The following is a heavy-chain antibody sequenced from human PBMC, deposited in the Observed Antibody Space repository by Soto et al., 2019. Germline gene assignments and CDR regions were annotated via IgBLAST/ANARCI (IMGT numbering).Heavy chain of an antibody. J-gene: IGHJ4*02. D-gene: IGHD2-2*01. CDR1: RFTFSTYE. CDR2: ISSSGNTV. Sequence: GGSLSLSCAASRFTFSTYEMNWVRQAPGKGLEWVSYISSSGNTVYYADSVKGRFTISRDNTRNSLYLQMNSLRDEDTALYYCVRYCSTTLCNGVATRTFDYWGQGTLVTVSS. CDR3: VRYCSTTLCNGVATRTFDY. V-gene: IGHV3-48*03.